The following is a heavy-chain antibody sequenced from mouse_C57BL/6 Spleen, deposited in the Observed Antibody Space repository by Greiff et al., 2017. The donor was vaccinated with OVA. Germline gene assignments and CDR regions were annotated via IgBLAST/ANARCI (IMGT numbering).Heavy chain of an antibody. Sequence: QVQLQQSGPELVKPGASVKISCKASGYAFSSSWMNWVKQRPGKGLEWIGRIYPGDGDTNYNGKFKGKATLTADKSSSTAYMQLSSLTSEDSAVYFCARGGYFSAMDYWGEGASVTVSS. V-gene: IGHV1-82*01. CDR1: GYAFSSSW. CDR2: IYPGDGDT. CDR3: ARGGYFSAMDY. J-gene: IGHJ4*01.